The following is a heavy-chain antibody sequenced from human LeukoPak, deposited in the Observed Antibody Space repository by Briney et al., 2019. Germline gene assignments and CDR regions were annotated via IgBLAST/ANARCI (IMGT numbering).Heavy chain of an antibody. Sequence: ASVKVSCKTSGYSFTAFYIHWVRQAPGQGLEWMGWIHPRRGDTNYAQKFQGRVTMTTDTSTSTAFMELRSLRSDDSAVYYCARGIRSPLFDYWGLGTLVTVSP. CDR3: ARGIRSPLFDY. J-gene: IGHJ4*02. CDR1: GYSFTAFY. CDR2: IHPRRGDT. D-gene: IGHD3-16*01. V-gene: IGHV1-2*02.